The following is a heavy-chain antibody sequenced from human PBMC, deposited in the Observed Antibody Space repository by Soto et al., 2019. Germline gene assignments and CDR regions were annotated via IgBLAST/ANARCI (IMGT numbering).Heavy chain of an antibody. CDR2: IWSGGSNE. CDR1: GFTFSSYG. CDR3: ARGPGTSYFDY. Sequence: QVQLVESGGGVVQPGRSLRLSCAASGFTFSSYGMHWVRQAPGKGLEWVAVIWSGGSNENYADSVKGRFTSSRDNSKNMLYLPMNSLRAEDTAVYYCARGPGTSYFDYWGQGSLVTVSS. D-gene: IGHD2-2*01. J-gene: IGHJ4*02. V-gene: IGHV3-33*01.